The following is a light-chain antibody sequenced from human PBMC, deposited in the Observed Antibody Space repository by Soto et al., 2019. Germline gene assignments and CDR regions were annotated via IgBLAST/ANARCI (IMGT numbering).Light chain of an antibody. Sequence: DIPMTQSPSTLSASVGDRVTITCRASQTISTLLAWYQQRPGKAPNLLIYKASSLASGVPSRFSGSGSETKFTLTISSLQPDDFATYFCQQYSTYPWTFGQGTKVEVK. V-gene: IGKV1-5*03. CDR2: KAS. CDR1: QTISTL. J-gene: IGKJ1*01. CDR3: QQYSTYPWT.